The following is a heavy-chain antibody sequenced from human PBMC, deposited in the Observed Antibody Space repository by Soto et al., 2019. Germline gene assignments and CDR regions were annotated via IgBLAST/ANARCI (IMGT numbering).Heavy chain of an antibody. D-gene: IGHD2-21*02. J-gene: IGHJ4*02. CDR1: GFTFSSYA. CDR2: ISGSGGST. CDR3: AKDPAKHIVVVTATAIDY. V-gene: IGHV3-23*01. Sequence: QPGGSLRLSCAASGFTFSSYAMSWVRQAPGKGLEWVSAISGSGGSTYYADSVKGRFTISRDNSKNTLYLQMNSLRAEDTAVYYCAKDPAKHIVVVTATAIDYWGQGTLVTVSS.